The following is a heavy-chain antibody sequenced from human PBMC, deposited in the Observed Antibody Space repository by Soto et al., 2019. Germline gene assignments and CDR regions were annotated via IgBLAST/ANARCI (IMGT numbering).Heavy chain of an antibody. CDR3: AKDSSGYFDY. CDR1: GFTFSSYG. CDR2: ISYDGSNE. J-gene: IGHJ4*02. V-gene: IGHV3-30*18. D-gene: IGHD3-22*01. Sequence: PGGSLRLSCAASGFTFSSYGMHWVRQAPGKGLEWVAVISYDGSNEYYADSVKGRFTISRDNSKNTLYLQMNSLRAEDTAVYYCAKDSSGYFDYWGQGTLVTVSS.